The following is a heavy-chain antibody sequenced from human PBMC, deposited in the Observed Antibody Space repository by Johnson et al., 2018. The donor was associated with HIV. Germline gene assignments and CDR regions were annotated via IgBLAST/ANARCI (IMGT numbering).Heavy chain of an antibody. CDR1: GFTLTTYA. D-gene: IGHD6-13*01. J-gene: IGHJ3*02. V-gene: IGHV3-30*04. CDR3: ARAASQQQLKVPFDI. CDR2: ITYDGRNK. Sequence: VQLVESGGDMVQPGRSLRLSCAASGFTLTTYAMHWVRQAPGKGLEWVAVITYDGRNKYYADFVKGRFIISRDNSKNMTNLQMNGLSGEDTAVYFCARAASQQQLKVPFDIWGKGTMVTVSS.